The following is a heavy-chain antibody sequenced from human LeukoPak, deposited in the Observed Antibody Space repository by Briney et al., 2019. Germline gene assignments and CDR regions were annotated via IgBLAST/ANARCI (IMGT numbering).Heavy chain of an antibody. CDR3: ARAEPWIHPQIDY. CDR2: INHSGST. J-gene: IGHJ4*02. D-gene: IGHD5-12*01. V-gene: IGHV4-34*01. CDR1: GGSFSGYF. Sequence: KSSETLSLTCAVYGGSFSGYFWSWIRQPPGKGLEWIGEINHSGSTKYNPSLKDRVTISVETSKNQFSLRLSSVTAADTAVYYCARAEPWIHPQIDYWGQGTLVSVSS.